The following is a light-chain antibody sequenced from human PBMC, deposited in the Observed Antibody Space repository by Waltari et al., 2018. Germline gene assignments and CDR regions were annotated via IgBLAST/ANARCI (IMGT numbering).Light chain of an antibody. CDR3: QVWDSSSVV. J-gene: IGLJ2*01. CDR2: EDN. Sequence: SYALTQPPSVSVSPGQTASLTCPADNSGDKYTSWYPQKPGQPPMLVIFEDNKRPSGTPERISGSNSGNTASLTISETQSIDEADYYCQVWDSSSVVFGGGTKLTVL. V-gene: IGLV3-1*01. CDR1: NSGDKY.